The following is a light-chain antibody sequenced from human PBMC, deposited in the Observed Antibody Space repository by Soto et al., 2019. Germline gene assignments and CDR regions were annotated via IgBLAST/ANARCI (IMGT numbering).Light chain of an antibody. V-gene: IGKV3-20*01. J-gene: IGKJ4*01. CDR1: QSVYSSY. Sequence: EIVLTQSPGTLSLSPGERATLSCRASQSVYSSYLAWYQQKPGQAPRLLIYGAFTRATGIPDRFSGSGSGTDFTLTISSLEPEDFAVYYCQQYGNSLTFGGGTKVEIK. CDR2: GAF. CDR3: QQYGNSLT.